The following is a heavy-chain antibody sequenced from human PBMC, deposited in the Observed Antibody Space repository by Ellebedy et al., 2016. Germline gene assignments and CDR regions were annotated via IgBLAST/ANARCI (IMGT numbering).Heavy chain of an antibody. Sequence: GGSLRLSXAASGFTLTTNGMHWVRQAPGKGLEWVASIAYDGTDKYYGDSVKGRFTISRDNLLYLQMSSLRTEDTAVYYCAKDLGTSSRFYYFDYWGQGTLVTVSS. CDR3: AKDLGTSSRFYYFDY. CDR2: IAYDGTDK. J-gene: IGHJ4*02. V-gene: IGHV3-30*18. CDR1: GFTLTTNG. D-gene: IGHD1-14*01.